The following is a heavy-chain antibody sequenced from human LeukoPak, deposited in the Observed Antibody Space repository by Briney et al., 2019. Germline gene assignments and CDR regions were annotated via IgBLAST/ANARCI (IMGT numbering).Heavy chain of an antibody. CDR3: ALWELADY. D-gene: IGHD1-26*01. CDR1: GFTFSSYE. V-gene: IGHV3-48*03. Sequence: GGSLRLSCAASGFTFSSYEMNWVREAPGKGLEWVSYISSSGSTIYYADSVKGRFTISRDNAKNSLYLQMNSLRAEDTVVYYCALWELADYWGQGTLVTVSS. J-gene: IGHJ4*02. CDR2: ISSSGSTI.